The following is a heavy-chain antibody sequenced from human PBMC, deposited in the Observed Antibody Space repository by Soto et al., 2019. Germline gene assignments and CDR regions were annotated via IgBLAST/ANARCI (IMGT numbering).Heavy chain of an antibody. CDR2: ISSSSSYT. CDR3: ARVGPRGYDPYYFDY. V-gene: IGHV3-11*06. CDR1: GFTFSDYY. D-gene: IGHD5-12*01. Sequence: GGSLRLSCAASGFTFSDYYMSWIRQAPGKGLEWVSYISSSSSYTNYADSVKGRFTISRDNAKNSLYLQMNSLRAEDTAVYYCARVGPRGYDPYYFDYWGQGTLVTVSS. J-gene: IGHJ4*02.